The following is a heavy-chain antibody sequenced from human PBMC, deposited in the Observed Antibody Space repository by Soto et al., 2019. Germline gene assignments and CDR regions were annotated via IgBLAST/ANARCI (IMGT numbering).Heavy chain of an antibody. J-gene: IGHJ4*02. CDR3: AKVEGTAEAGTILAFDY. D-gene: IGHD6-13*01. CDR1: GYTFTSYG. Sequence: QVQLVQSGAEVKKPGASVKVSCKASGYTFTSYGISWVRQAPGQGLEWMGWISAYNGNTNYAQKLQGRVTMTTDTSTSTAYMELRSLRSDETAVYYCAKVEGTAEAGTILAFDYWGQGTLVTVSS. CDR2: ISAYNGNT. V-gene: IGHV1-18*01.